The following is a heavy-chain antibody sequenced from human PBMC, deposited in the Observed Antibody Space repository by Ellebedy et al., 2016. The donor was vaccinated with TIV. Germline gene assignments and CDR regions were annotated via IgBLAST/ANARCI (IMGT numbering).Heavy chain of an antibody. Sequence: GGSLRLXXAASGFTFSSYWMSWVCQAPGKGLEWVAVIVTSGKDQSYAASVQGRFTISRDNSKNTLYLEMNNLRVEDTAVYYCARDDDLVDNGLDVWGQGTTVTVSS. J-gene: IGHJ6*02. CDR3: ARDDDLVDNGLDV. D-gene: IGHD2-8*02. V-gene: IGHV3-33*08. CDR2: IVTSGKDQ. CDR1: GFTFSSYW.